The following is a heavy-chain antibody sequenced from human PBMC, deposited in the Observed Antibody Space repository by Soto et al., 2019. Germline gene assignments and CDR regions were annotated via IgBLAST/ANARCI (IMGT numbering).Heavy chain of an antibody. CDR3: ARECWSPITMVRGVRVDYGMDV. V-gene: IGHV1-2*04. D-gene: IGHD3-10*01. CDR2: INPNSGGT. J-gene: IGHJ6*02. CDR1: GYTFTGYY. Sequence: ASVKVSCKASGYTFTGYYMHWVRQAPGQGLEWMGWINPNSGGTNYAQKFQGWVTMTRDTSISTAYMELSRLRSDDTAVYYCARECWSPITMVRGVRVDYGMDVWGQGTTVTVSS.